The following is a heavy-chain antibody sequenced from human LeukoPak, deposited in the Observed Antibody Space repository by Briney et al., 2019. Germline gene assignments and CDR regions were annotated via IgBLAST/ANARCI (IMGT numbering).Heavy chain of an antibody. CDR2: IKQDGSEK. CDR3: ARDYGSGSFRVGSHDY. CDR1: GFTFSSYW. Sequence: GGSLRLSCAASGFTFSSYWMSWVRQAPGKGLEWVANIKQDGSEKYYVDSVKGRFTISRDNAKNSLYLQMNSLRAEDAAVYYCARDYGSGSFRVGSHDYWGQGTLVTVSS. D-gene: IGHD3-10*01. J-gene: IGHJ4*02. V-gene: IGHV3-7*01.